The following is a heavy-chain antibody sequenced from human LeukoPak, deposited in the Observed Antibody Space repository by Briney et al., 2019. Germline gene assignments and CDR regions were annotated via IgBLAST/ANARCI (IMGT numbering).Heavy chain of an antibody. CDR1: GLTFSSHV. D-gene: IGHD6-13*01. J-gene: IGHJ3*02. CDR3: AREGYSSSRAPAFDI. CDR2: LSHDGNNE. Sequence: GGSLRLSCAGSGLTFSSHVMHWVRQPPGKGLEWVAGLSHDGNNEHYADYVKGRFTISRDTSKNTLYLQMNSLRAEDTAVYYCAREGYSSSRAPAFDIWGQGTMVTVSS. V-gene: IGHV3-30*03.